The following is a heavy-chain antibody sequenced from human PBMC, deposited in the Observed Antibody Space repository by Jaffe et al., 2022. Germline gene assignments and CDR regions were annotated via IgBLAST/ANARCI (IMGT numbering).Heavy chain of an antibody. D-gene: IGHD2-15*01. CDR3: ARGGLGRYCSGGSCYSRYYYFYMDV. V-gene: IGHV4-34*02. CDR1: GGSFSGYY. J-gene: IGHJ6*03. CDR2: ISHSGST. Sequence: QVQLQQWGAGLLKPSETLSLTCGVSGGSFSGYYWTWIRQPPGKGLEWIGEISHSGSTNCNPSLKSRVTISVDTPKNQFSLMLSSVTAADTAVYYCARGGLGRYCSGGSCYSRYYYFYMDVWGKGTTVTVSS.